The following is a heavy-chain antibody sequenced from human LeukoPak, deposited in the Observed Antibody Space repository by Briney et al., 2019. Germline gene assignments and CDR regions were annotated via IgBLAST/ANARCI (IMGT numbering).Heavy chain of an antibody. Sequence: ASVKVSCKASGYPLSNYDINWVRQAPGQGLEWMGWMNPKSGNTGYGQKFQGRVTMTRVTSITTAYMELRSLRSDDTAVYYCTKASLAFGTKYFDPWGQGTLVTVSS. CDR2: MNPKSGNT. V-gene: IGHV1-8*01. CDR1: GYPLSNYD. D-gene: IGHD3-10*01. J-gene: IGHJ5*02. CDR3: TKASLAFGTKYFDP.